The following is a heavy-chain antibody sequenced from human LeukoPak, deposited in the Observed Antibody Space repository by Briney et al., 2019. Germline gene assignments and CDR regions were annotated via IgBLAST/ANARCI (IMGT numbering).Heavy chain of an antibody. J-gene: IGHJ4*02. CDR1: GFTFSSYA. CDR2: IHYGDV. D-gene: IGHD3-22*01. V-gene: IGHV3-66*01. Sequence: GGSLRLSCAASGFTFSSYAMSWVRQAPGQGLEWVSLIHYGDVYYADSVKGRFTISRDNSKNTVYLQMNSLRAEDTAVYYCARDADYYDSSGYYFDYWGQGTLVTVSS. CDR3: ARDADYYDSSGYYFDY.